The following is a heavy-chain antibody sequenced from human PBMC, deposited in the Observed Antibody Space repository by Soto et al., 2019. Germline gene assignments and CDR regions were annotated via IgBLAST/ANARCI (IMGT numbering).Heavy chain of an antibody. CDR3: ARGIHGVTPXDY. V-gene: IGHV1-69*13. Sequence: ASVKVSCKASGGTFSSYAISWVRKAPGKGLEWMGGIIPIFGTANYAQKFQGRVTITADESTSTAYMELSSLRSEDTAVYYCARGIHGVTPXDYWGQGTLVTXSX. CDR2: IIPIFGTA. D-gene: IGHD5-18*01. J-gene: IGHJ4*02. CDR1: GGTFSSYA.